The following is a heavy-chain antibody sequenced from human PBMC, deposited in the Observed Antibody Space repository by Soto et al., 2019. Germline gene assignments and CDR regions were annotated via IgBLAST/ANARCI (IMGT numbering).Heavy chain of an antibody. D-gene: IGHD3-22*01. CDR3: ARDSMIVVVITPYYYYYGMDV. CDR1: GDIVSSNSAA. J-gene: IGHJ6*02. V-gene: IGHV6-1*01. Sequence: SQTLSLTCAISGDIVSSNSAAWNCIRQSPSRGLEWLGRTYYRSKWYNDYAVSVKSRITINPDTSKNQFSLQLYSVTPEDTAVYYCARDSMIVVVITPYYYYYGMDVWGRGTTVTVSS. CDR2: TYYRSKWYN.